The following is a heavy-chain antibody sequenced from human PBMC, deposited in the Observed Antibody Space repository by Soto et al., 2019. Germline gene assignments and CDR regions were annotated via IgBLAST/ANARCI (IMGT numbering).Heavy chain of an antibody. CDR2: ISGVDNGA. CDR1: GFTFNNKA. Sequence: EVQLLESGGGLVQPGGSLRLSCATSGFTFNNKAMNWVRQAPGKGLEWVSVISGVDNGAYYAESVKGRFTISRDNSKNTVTLQMNSLRAEDTAVYYCAKGRAGHTSGADFWCQGTLVTVSS. V-gene: IGHV3-23*01. J-gene: IGHJ4*02. CDR3: AKGRAGHTSGADF. D-gene: IGHD6-19*01.